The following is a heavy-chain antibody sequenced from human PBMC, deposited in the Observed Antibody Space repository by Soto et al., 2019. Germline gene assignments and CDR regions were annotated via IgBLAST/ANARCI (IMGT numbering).Heavy chain of an antibody. D-gene: IGHD4-17*01. Sequence: SETLSLTCTISGCSISRYYWSWIRQPPGKGLEWIGYIYYSGSTNYNPSLKSRVTISVDTSKNQLSLKLSSVTAADTAVYYCARRYGYYFDYWGQGTLVTVSS. CDR1: GCSISRYY. CDR2: IYYSGST. J-gene: IGHJ4*02. V-gene: IGHV4-59*08. CDR3: ARRYGYYFDY.